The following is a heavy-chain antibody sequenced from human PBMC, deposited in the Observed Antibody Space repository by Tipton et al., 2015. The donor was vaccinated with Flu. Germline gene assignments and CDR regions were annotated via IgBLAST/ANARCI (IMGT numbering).Heavy chain of an antibody. Sequence: LRLSCAVYGGSFSGYYWSWIRQPPGKGLEWIGEINHSGSTNYNPSLKSRVTISVDTSKNQFSLKLSSVTAADTAVYYCARGRGRITMVRGVKGAFDIWGQGTMVTVSS. CDR3: ARGRGRITMVRGVKGAFDI. J-gene: IGHJ3*02. CDR1: GGSFSGYY. D-gene: IGHD3-10*01. V-gene: IGHV4-34*01. CDR2: INHSGST.